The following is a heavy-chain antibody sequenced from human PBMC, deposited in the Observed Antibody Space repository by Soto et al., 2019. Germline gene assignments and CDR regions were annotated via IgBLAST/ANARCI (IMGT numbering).Heavy chain of an antibody. Sequence: ETLSLTCTVSGGSISSSSYYWGWIRQPPGKGLEWIGSIYYSGSTYYNPSLKSRVTISVDTSKNQFSLKLSSVTAADTAVYYCARHLPSDITMIVVVISAFDIWGQGTMVTVS. D-gene: IGHD3-22*01. CDR2: IYYSGST. CDR1: GGSISSSSYY. V-gene: IGHV4-39*01. CDR3: ARHLPSDITMIVVVISAFDI. J-gene: IGHJ3*02.